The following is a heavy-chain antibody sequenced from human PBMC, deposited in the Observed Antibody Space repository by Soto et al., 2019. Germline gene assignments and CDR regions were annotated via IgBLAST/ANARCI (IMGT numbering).Heavy chain of an antibody. CDR3: ERGTLIRVHPFDY. CDR2: ISSIGSTI. Sequence: GGSLRLSCAASGFTFSSYEMNWVRQAPGKGLEWISYISSIGSTIDYADSVKGRFTISRDNAKNSLYLQMNSLRAEDTAVYYCERGTLIRVHPFDYWGQGTLVTVSS. J-gene: IGHJ4*02. D-gene: IGHD3-3*01. V-gene: IGHV3-48*03. CDR1: GFTFSSYE.